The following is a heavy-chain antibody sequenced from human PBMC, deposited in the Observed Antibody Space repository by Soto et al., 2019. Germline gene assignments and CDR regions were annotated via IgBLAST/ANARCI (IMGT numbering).Heavy chain of an antibody. J-gene: IGHJ6*02. V-gene: IGHV4-4*07. Sequence: SETVSLTCTVSVGAISSCYWSWIRQPAGKGLEWIGRIYTSGSTNYNPSLKSRVTMSVDTSKNQFSLKLSSVTAADTAVYYCARDRRGCSSTSCYHPSLYYYYGMDVWGQGTTVTVSS. CDR1: VGAISSCY. D-gene: IGHD2-2*01. CDR2: IYTSGST. CDR3: ARDRRGCSSTSCYHPSLYYYYGMDV.